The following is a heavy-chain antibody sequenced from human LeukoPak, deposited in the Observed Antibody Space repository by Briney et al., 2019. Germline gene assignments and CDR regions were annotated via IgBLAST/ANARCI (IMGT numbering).Heavy chain of an antibody. D-gene: IGHD6-6*01. V-gene: IGHV3-33*01. CDR1: GFTFSSYG. CDR2: IWYDGSNK. Sequence: PGGSLRLSCAASGFTFSSYGMHWVRQAPGKGLEWVAVIWYDGSNKYYADSVKGRFTISRDNSKNTLYLRMNSLRAEDTALYYWAREHGGIAARHDAFDIWGQGTMVTVSS. CDR3: AREHGGIAARHDAFDI. J-gene: IGHJ3*02.